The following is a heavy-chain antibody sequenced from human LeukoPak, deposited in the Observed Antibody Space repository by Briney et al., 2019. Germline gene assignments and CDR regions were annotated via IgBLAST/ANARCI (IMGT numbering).Heavy chain of an antibody. Sequence: VASVKVSCKVSGYTLTELSMHWVRQAPGKGLEWMGGFDPEDGEAIYAQKFQGRVTMTEDTSTDTAYMELSSLRSEDTAVYYCATYRVGIAVAANLFDYWGQGTLVTVS. V-gene: IGHV1-24*01. CDR1: GYTLTELS. J-gene: IGHJ4*02. D-gene: IGHD6-19*01. CDR2: FDPEDGEA. CDR3: ATYRVGIAVAANLFDY.